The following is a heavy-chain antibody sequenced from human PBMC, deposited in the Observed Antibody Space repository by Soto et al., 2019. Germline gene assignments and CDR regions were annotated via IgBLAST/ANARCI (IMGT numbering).Heavy chain of an antibody. Sequence: PGGSLRLSCAASGVTFSSYAMSWVRQAPGKGLEWVSAISGSGGSTYYADSVKGRFTISRDNSKNTLYLQMNSLRAEDTAVYYCAKSDITMIVVVTTGGAFDIWGQGTMVTVSS. D-gene: IGHD3-22*01. J-gene: IGHJ3*02. CDR2: ISGSGGST. CDR3: AKSDITMIVVVTTGGAFDI. V-gene: IGHV3-23*01. CDR1: GVTFSSYA.